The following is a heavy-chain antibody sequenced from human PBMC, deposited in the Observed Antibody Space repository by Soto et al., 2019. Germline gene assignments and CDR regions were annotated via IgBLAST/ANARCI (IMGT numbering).Heavy chain of an antibody. J-gene: IGHJ4*02. D-gene: IGHD3-22*01. CDR1: GGSISSSSYY. CDR2: IYYSGST. CDR3: ASLYYTSYFDY. Sequence: QLQLQESGPGLVKPSETLSLTCTVSGGSISSSSYYWGWIRQPPGKGLEWIGSIYYSGSTYYNPSLKSRVTKSVDTSKNQFSLKLSAVTAADTAVYYCASLYYTSYFDYWGQGTLVTVSS. V-gene: IGHV4-39*01.